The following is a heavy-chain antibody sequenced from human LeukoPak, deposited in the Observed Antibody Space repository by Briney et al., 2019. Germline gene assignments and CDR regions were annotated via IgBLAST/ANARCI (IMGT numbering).Heavy chain of an antibody. J-gene: IGHJ4*02. Sequence: SETLSLTCAVSGYSISSGYYWGWIRQPPGKGREWIGTISYSGSTNYNPSLKSRVTISVDTSKKQFSLKVTSVTAADTDVYYCARRVTYGSYYSYFDYWGQGTLVTVSS. D-gene: IGHD1-26*01. V-gene: IGHV4-38-2*01. CDR1: GYSISSGYY. CDR2: ISYSGST. CDR3: ARRVTYGSYYSYFDY.